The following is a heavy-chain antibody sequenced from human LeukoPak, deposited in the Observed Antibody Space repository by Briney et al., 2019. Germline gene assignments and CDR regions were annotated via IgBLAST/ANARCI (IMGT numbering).Heavy chain of an antibody. CDR3: ARVGGLRASDY. CDR1: GFTFSSYS. D-gene: IGHD3-16*01. V-gene: IGHV3-21*01. Sequence: GRSLRLSCAASGFTFSSYSMNWVRQAPGKGLEWVLSISSSSSYIYYADSVKGRFTISRDNAKNSLYLQMNSLRAEDTAVYYCARVGGLRASDYWGQGTLVTVSS. CDR2: ISSSSSYI. J-gene: IGHJ4*02.